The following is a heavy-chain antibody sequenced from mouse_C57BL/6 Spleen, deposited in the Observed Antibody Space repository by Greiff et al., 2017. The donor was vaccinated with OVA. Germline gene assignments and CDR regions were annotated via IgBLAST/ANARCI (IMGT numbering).Heavy chain of an antibody. D-gene: IGHD4-1*01. J-gene: IGHJ4*01. CDR1: GYTFTSYW. Sequence: VQLQQPGAELVRPGSSVKLSCKASGYTFTSYWMHWVKQRPIQGLEWIGNIDPSDSETHYNQKFKDKATLTVDKSSSTAYMQLSSLTSEDSAVYYCARSGTAYAMDVWGQGTSVTVSS. CDR2: IDPSDSET. CDR3: ARSGTAYAMDV. V-gene: IGHV1-52*01.